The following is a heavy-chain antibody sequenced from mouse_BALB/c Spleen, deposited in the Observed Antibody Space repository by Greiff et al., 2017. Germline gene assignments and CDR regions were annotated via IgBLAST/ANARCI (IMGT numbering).Heavy chain of an antibody. Sequence: EVQLQQSGPELVKPGASVKISCKASGYSFTGYFMNWVMQSHGKSLEWIGRINPYNGDTFYNQKFKGKATLTVDKSSSTAHMELRSLASEDSAVYYCATHYYGSSPDYAMDYWGQGTTVTVSS. D-gene: IGHD1-1*01. CDR2: INPYNGDT. CDR3: ATHYYGSSPDYAMDY. V-gene: IGHV1-20*02. J-gene: IGHJ4*01. CDR1: GYSFTGYF.